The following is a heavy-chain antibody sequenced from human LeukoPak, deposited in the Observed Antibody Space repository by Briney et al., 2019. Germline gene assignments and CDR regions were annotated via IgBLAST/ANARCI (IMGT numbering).Heavy chain of an antibody. V-gene: IGHV4-59*12. Sequence: SETLSLTCSVSGASISRYYWSWIRQPPGKGLEWIGYFHHSGNTNYSPSLSSRITMSVDTSKNQFSLRLNPVTAADTAIYYCARRAAALDSWGQGTLVTVSS. CDR3: ARRAAALDS. J-gene: IGHJ4*02. D-gene: IGHD6-13*01. CDR2: FHHSGNT. CDR1: GASISRYY.